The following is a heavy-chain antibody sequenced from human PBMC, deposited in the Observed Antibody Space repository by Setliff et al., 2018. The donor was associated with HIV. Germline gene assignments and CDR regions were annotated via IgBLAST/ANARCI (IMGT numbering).Heavy chain of an antibody. D-gene: IGHD3-22*01. J-gene: IGHJ5*01. CDR3: PRFDS. Sequence: ASVKVSCKASGYTFSGYYMHWVRQAPGQGLEWMGWINPNSGGTNNAKNSLYLDMNSLKSDDTAVYYCTRDHWGYYFDGSGYPRFDSWGQGTLVTVSS. CDR1: GYTFSGYY. CDR2: INPNSGGT. V-gene: IGHV1-2*02.